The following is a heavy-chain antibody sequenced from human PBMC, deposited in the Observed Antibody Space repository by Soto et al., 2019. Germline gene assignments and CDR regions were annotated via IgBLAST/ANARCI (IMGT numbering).Heavy chain of an antibody. CDR2: INANNDNT. CDR3: AREYCSGGSCYGTDN. D-gene: IGHD2-15*01. V-gene: IGHV1-18*01. CDR1: GYTFTSYD. J-gene: IGHJ4*02. Sequence: ASVKVSCKASGYTFTSYDINWVRQATGQGLEWMGWINANNDNTKYVQNLQGRVTMTTDTSTSTVYMELRSLRSDDTSVYYCAREYCSGGSCYGTDNWGQGTLVTVSS.